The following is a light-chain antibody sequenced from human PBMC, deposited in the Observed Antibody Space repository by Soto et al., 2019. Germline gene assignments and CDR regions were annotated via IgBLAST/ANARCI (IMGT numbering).Light chain of an antibody. CDR2: KAS. V-gene: IGKV1-5*03. Sequence: DIQMTQSPSTLSASVGDRVTITCRASQSVDIWLAWYQQKPGKAPKLLIHKASTLEDGVPSGFTGSGSGTDFTLTISSRQPDDVGTYYCHQYRDYPVTFGGGTKVEIK. CDR3: HQYRDYPVT. J-gene: IGKJ4*01. CDR1: QSVDIW.